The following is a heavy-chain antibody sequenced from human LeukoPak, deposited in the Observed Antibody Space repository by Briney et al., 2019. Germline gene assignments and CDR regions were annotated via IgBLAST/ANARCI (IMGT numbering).Heavy chain of an antibody. Sequence: SETLSLTCAVYGGSFSGYYWSWIRQPPGKGREWIGEINHSGSTNYNPSLKSRVTISVDTSKNQFSLKLSSVTAADTAVYYCARRRVVVSIDYWGQGTLVTVSS. CDR3: ARRRVVVSIDY. D-gene: IGHD2-21*01. V-gene: IGHV4-34*01. CDR2: INHSGST. CDR1: GGSFSGYY. J-gene: IGHJ4*02.